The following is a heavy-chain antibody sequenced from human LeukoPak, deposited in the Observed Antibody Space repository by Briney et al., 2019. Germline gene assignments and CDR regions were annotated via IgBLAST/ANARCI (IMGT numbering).Heavy chain of an antibody. CDR3: AELGITRIGGV. Sequence: GGSLSLSCAASGFTFSSYEINWVRQAPGKGREWVSYISRSGSTIYYADSVKGRFTISRDNAKNSLYLQVNSLVAEDTAVYYCAELGITRIGGVWGKGTTVTISS. CDR2: ISRSGSTI. J-gene: IGHJ6*04. CDR1: GFTFSSYE. D-gene: IGHD3-10*02. V-gene: IGHV3-48*03.